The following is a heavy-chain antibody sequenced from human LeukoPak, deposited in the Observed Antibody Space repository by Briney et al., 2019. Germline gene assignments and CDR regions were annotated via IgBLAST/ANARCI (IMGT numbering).Heavy chain of an antibody. CDR2: INSDGSAT. CDR3: ARAYDYVGDAFDI. CDR1: GFTFSGYW. J-gene: IGHJ3*02. D-gene: IGHD3-16*01. Sequence: PGGSLRLSCAASGFTFSGYWMHWVRLGPGKGLVWVSRINSDGSATTYADSVKGRFTISRDNAKNTLYLQMSSLRAEDTALYYCARAYDYVGDAFDIWGQGTIVTVSS. V-gene: IGHV3-74*01.